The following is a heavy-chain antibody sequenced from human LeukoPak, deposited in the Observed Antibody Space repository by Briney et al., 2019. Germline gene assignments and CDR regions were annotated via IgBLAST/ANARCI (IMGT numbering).Heavy chain of an antibody. CDR1: GFTFSSYA. D-gene: IGHD3-10*01. CDR2: ISGSGGST. Sequence: SGGSLRLSCAASGFTFSSYAMSWVRQAPGKGLEWVSAISGSGGSTYYADSVKGRFTISRDNSKNTLYLQMNSLRAEDTAVYYCAKSLARGSGSGSYSNFDYWGQGTLVTVSS. CDR3: AKSLARGSGSGSYSNFDY. J-gene: IGHJ4*02. V-gene: IGHV3-23*01.